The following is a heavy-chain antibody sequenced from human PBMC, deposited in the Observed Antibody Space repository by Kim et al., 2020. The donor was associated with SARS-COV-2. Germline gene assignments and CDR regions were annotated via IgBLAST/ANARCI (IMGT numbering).Heavy chain of an antibody. D-gene: IGHD5-18*01. CDR1: GFTFSSYA. Sequence: GGSLRLSCAASGFTFSSYAMHWVRQAPGKGLEWVAVISYDGSNKYYADSVKGRFTISRDNSKNTLYLQMNSLRAEDTAVYYCARDCGYSYGHHRFYYYYYGMDVWGQGTTVTVSS. CDR3: ARDCGYSYGHHRFYYYYYGMDV. V-gene: IGHV3-30-3*01. CDR2: ISYDGSNK. J-gene: IGHJ6*02.